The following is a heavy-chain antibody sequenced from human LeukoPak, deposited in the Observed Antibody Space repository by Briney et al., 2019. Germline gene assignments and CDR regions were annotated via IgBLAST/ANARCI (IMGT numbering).Heavy chain of an antibody. D-gene: IGHD2-15*01. CDR3: ASTRGTRFDY. CDR1: GGSISSYY. CDR2: IYYSGST. V-gene: IGHV4-59*08. J-gene: IGHJ4*02. Sequence: SESLSLTCTVSGGSISSYYWSWIRQPPGKGLEWIGYIYYSGSTNYNPSLKSRVTISVDTSKNQFSLKLSSVTAADTAVYYCASTRGTRFDYWGQGTLVTVSS.